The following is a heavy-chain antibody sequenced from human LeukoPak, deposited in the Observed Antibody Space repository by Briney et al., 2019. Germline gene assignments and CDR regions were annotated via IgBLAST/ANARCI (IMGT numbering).Heavy chain of an antibody. CDR1: GYSISSGYY. CDR2: IYYNEKT. Sequence: SETLSLTCTVSGYSISSGYYWGWIRQPPGKGLEWIGSIYYNEKTYYNPSLKSRVTISLDTSKNQFSLKLSSVTAADTAVYYCAGYDFWSGSPSDYWGQGTLVTVSS. CDR3: AGYDFWSGSPSDY. D-gene: IGHD3-3*01. V-gene: IGHV4-38-2*02. J-gene: IGHJ4*02.